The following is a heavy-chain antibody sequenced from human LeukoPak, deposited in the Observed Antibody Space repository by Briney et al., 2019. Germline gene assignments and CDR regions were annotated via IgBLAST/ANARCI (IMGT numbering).Heavy chain of an antibody. CDR1: RFTFSSYA. Sequence: PGGSLRLSCAASRFTFSSYAMSWVRQAPGKGLEWVSAISGSGGSTYYADSVKGRFTISRDNSKNTLYLQMNSLRAEDTAVYYCAKDRGYSYGYFDYWGQGTLVTVSS. CDR3: AKDRGYSYGYFDY. J-gene: IGHJ4*02. CDR2: ISGSGGST. D-gene: IGHD5-18*01. V-gene: IGHV3-23*01.